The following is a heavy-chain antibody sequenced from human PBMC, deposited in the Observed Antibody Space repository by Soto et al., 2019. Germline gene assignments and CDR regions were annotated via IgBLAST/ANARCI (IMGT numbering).Heavy chain of an antibody. J-gene: IGHJ4*02. D-gene: IGHD3-10*01. V-gene: IGHV3-53*01. CDR3: AKDGRGSGSHYNSFGY. Sequence: EVQLVESGEGLIQPGGSLKLSCAASGFTVGNNYMSWVRQAPGKGLEWVSLIYSTGNTKYADSVKGRVTVSRDNAKNTLYLQMNSLRAEDTAVYYCAKDGRGSGSHYNSFGYWGQGTLVTVSS. CDR2: IYSTGNT. CDR1: GFTVGNNY.